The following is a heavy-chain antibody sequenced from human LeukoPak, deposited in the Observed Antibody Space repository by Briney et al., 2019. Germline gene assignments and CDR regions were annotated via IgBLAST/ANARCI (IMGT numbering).Heavy chain of an antibody. V-gene: IGHV3-21*01. J-gene: IGHJ4*02. CDR2: ISSSSSFR. Sequence: GGSLRLSCAASGFTFSSYWMHWVRQAPGKGLEWVSSISSSSSFRYYADSVKGRFTISRDNAKNSLYLQMNSLRAEDTAVYYCARESSGYFYWGQGPLVTVSS. D-gene: IGHD3-22*01. CDR3: ARESSGYFY. CDR1: GFTFSSYW.